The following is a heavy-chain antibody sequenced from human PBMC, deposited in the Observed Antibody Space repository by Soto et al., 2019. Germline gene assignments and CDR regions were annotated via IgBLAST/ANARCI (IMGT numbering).Heavy chain of an antibody. J-gene: IGHJ4*02. D-gene: IGHD3-10*01. CDR2: IYYSGST. Sequence: SETLSLTCTVSGGSISSYYWSWIRQPPGKGLEWIGYIYYSGSTNYNPSLKSRVTISVGTPKNQFSLKLSSVTAADTAVYYCARSYYGSGSYYPIKYWGQGTLVTVSS. CDR3: ARSYYGSGSYYPIKY. V-gene: IGHV4-59*08. CDR1: GGSISSYY.